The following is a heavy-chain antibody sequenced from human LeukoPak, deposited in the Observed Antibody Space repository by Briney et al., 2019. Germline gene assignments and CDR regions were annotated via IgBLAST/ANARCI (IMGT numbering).Heavy chain of an antibody. V-gene: IGHV4-34*01. D-gene: IGHD1-20*01. CDR3: ARETLTGTLDY. CDR2: INHSGST. J-gene: IGHJ4*02. CDR1: GGSFSGYY. Sequence: PSETLSLTCAVYGGSFSGYYWSWIRQPPGKGLEWIGEINHSGSTNYNPSLKSRVTISVDTSKNQLSLKLSSVTAADTAVYYCARETLTGTLDYWGQGTLVTVSS.